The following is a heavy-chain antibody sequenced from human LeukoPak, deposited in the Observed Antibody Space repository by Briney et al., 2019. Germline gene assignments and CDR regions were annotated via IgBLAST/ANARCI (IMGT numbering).Heavy chain of an antibody. Sequence: GGSLRLSCATSGFTFSSYAMSWVRQAPGKGLEWVSGIGASGGSTYYADSVKGRFTISRDNSKNTLYLQMNSLRTEDTAVYYCAKHSYRVDSFTDYWGQGTLATVSS. J-gene: IGHJ4*02. D-gene: IGHD5-12*01. CDR1: GFTFSSYA. CDR2: IGASGGST. V-gene: IGHV3-23*01. CDR3: AKHSYRVDSFTDY.